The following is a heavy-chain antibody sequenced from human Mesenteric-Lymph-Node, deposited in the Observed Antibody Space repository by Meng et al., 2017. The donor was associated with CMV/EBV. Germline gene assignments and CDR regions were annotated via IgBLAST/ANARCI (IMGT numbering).Heavy chain of an antibody. J-gene: IGHJ6*02. CDR2: IYYSGST. CDR1: HGSISSYY. V-gene: IGHV4-59*01. Sequence: SETLSLTCTVSHGSISSYYWSWIRQLPGKGLEWIGYIYYSGSTNYNPSLKSRVTISVDTSKNQFPLNLTSVTAADTAMYYCARGESGYYYAMDVWGQGTTVTVSS. CDR3: ARGESGYYYAMDV.